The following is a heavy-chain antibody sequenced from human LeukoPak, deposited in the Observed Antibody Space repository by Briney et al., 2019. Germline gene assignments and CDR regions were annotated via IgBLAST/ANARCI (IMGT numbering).Heavy chain of an antibody. CDR2: INWNGDRT. V-gene: IGHV3-20*04. CDR3: VRGEGRGGWFDP. J-gene: IGHJ5*02. CDR1: GFTFEDHG. D-gene: IGHD1-26*01. Sequence: GGSLRLSCATSGFTFEDHGLSWVRQPPGKGLEWVSRINWNGDRTGYSDSVKGRFTISRDDAKKSVHLQMNSLRVEDTAVYYCVRGEGRGGWFDPWGQGILVTVSS.